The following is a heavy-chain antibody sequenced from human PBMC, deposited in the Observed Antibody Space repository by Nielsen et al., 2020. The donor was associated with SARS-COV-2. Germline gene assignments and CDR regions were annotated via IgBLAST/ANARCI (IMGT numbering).Heavy chain of an antibody. V-gene: IGHV3-74*01. J-gene: IGHJ4*02. CDR2: INSDGSST. Sequence: GESLKIYCAASGFTFSTYWMHWVRQAPGKGLVWVSRINSDGSSTSYADSVKGRFTISRDNAKNTLYLQMNSLRAEDTAVYYCVRGLQVPNGLAHRWGQGTLVTVSS. CDR3: VRGLQVPNGLAHR. CDR1: GFTFSTYW. D-gene: IGHD3-16*01.